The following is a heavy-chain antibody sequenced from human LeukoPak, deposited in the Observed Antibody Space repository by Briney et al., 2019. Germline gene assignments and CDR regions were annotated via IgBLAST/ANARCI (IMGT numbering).Heavy chain of an antibody. CDR1: GGSISSYH. CDR3: ARDVRIYRGSPRNDAFDI. D-gene: IGHD1-26*01. J-gene: IGHJ3*02. CDR2: IYTSGST. V-gene: IGHV4-4*07. Sequence: SETLSLTCTVSGGSISSYHWSGIRQPAGKGLEWIGRIYTSGSTNYNPSLKSRVTMSVDTSKNQFSLKLSSVTAADTAVYYCARDVRIYRGSPRNDAFDIWGQGTRVTVFS.